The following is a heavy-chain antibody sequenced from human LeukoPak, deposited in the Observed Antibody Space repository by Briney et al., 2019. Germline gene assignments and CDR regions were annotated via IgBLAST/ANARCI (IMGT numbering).Heavy chain of an antibody. D-gene: IGHD3-10*01. CDR1: GGSISSYY. CDR2: VYYSGST. J-gene: IGHJ2*01. V-gene: IGHV4-59*12. CDR3: ARMRITSPYWYFDL. Sequence: SETLSLTCTVSGGSISSYYWNWIRQPPGKGLEWIGYVYYSGSTNYNPSLKSRVTISVDTSKNQFSLKLSSVTAADTAVYYCARMRITSPYWYFDLWGRGTLVTVSS.